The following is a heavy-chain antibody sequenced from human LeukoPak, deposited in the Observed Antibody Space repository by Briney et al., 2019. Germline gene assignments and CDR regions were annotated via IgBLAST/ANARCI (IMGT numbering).Heavy chain of an antibody. J-gene: IGHJ4*02. CDR1: GYTFTGYY. Sequence: ASVKVPCKASGYTFTGYYMHWVRQAPGQGLEWMGWINPNSGGTNYAQKFQGRVTMTRDTSISTAYMELSRLRSDDTAVYYCARVDFWSGYYPTFDYWGQGTLVTVSS. V-gene: IGHV1-2*02. CDR3: ARVDFWSGYYPTFDY. D-gene: IGHD3-3*01. CDR2: INPNSGGT.